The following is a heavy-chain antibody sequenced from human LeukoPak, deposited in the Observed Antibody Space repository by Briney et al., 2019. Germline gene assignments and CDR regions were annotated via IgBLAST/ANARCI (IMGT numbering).Heavy chain of an antibody. V-gene: IGHV4-39*07. CDR2: IYSSGST. CDR1: GDSISSSSSGYY. Sequence: PSETLSLTCTVSGDSISSSSSGYYWGWIRQPPGKGLEWIGNIYSSGSTYYNPSLKSRVTMSVDTSKNQFSLKLSSVTAADTAVYYCARDQGVQMSLAYWGQGTLVTVSS. J-gene: IGHJ4*02. D-gene: IGHD2-8*01. CDR3: ARDQGVQMSLAY.